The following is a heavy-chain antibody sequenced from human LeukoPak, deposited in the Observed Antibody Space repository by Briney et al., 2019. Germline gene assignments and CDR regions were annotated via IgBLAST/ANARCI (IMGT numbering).Heavy chain of an antibody. D-gene: IGHD2-8*01. CDR2: ISDSDGST. CDR1: GFTFRSYS. Sequence: GGSLRLSCAASGFTFRSYSMSWVRQAPGKGLEWVSTISDSDGSTYYADSVKGRFTISRDNSKNTLYLQMNSLRAEDTAVHYCSKRNGEGSYFDYWGQGTLVTVSS. CDR3: SKRNGEGSYFDY. J-gene: IGHJ4*02. V-gene: IGHV3-23*01.